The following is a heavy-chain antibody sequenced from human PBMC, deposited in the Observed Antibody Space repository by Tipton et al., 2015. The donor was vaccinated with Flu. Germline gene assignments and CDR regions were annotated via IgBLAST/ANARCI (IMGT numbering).Heavy chain of an antibody. CDR3: ARVATAEYYYGMDV. D-gene: IGHD5-12*01. CDR1: GFPFDSHG. CDR2: MSLDESTT. Sequence: GSLRLSCAASGFPFDSHGMNWVRQAPGEGLEWVASMSLDESTTYFVDSVRGRFTITRDNAKTSLYLHMNSLRVEDTAVYYCARVATAEYYYGMDVWGQGTTVTVSS. J-gene: IGHJ6*02. V-gene: IGHV3-7*01.